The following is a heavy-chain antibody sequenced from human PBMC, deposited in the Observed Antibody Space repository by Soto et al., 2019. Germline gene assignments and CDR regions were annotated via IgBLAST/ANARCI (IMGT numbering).Heavy chain of an antibody. CDR2: ISYDGSIK. J-gene: IGHJ4*02. CDR1: GFTFSSHS. CDR3: AREWSTSGDLDY. D-gene: IGHD3-10*01. V-gene: IGHV3-30-3*01. Sequence: QVQLVESGGGAVQPGMSLRLSCAASGFTFSSHSIQWVRQTPGKGLEWVAVISYDGSIKYYADSVRGRFTISRDNSKNTLYLQMNSLRPEDTALYYCAREWSTSGDLDYWGQGTLVIVSS.